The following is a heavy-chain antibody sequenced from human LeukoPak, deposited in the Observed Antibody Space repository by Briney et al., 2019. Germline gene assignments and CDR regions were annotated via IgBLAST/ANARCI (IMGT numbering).Heavy chain of an antibody. Sequence: GGSLRLSCAVSGFTFSRFSMHWVRQVPGKGLVWVSRISADGSSTNYADSVKGRFTISRDNSKNMLFLQMNSLRAEDTAVYYCAQSGGTDVWGQGTTVTVSS. CDR2: ISADGSST. CDR1: GFTFSRFS. V-gene: IGHV3-74*01. J-gene: IGHJ6*02. CDR3: AQSGGTDV.